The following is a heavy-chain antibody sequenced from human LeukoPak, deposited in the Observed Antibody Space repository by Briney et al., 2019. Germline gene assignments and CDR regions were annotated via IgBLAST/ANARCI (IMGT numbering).Heavy chain of an antibody. Sequence: GGSLRLSCAASGFTFSSYAMSWVRQAPGKGLEWVSAISGSGGSTYYADSVKGRFTISRDNSKNTLYLQMNSLRAEDTAVYYCAKGAYCGGDCYSVLYYFDYWGQGTLVTVSS. D-gene: IGHD2-21*02. CDR3: AKGAYCGGDCYSVLYYFDY. V-gene: IGHV3-23*01. CDR1: GFTFSSYA. CDR2: ISGSGGST. J-gene: IGHJ4*02.